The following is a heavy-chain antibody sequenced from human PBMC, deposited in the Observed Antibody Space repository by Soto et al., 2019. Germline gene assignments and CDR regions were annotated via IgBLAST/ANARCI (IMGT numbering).Heavy chain of an antibody. V-gene: IGHV2-26*01. D-gene: IGHD1-1*01. Sequence: QVTLKESGPVLVKPTETLTLTCTVSGFSLSNARMGVSWIRQPPGKALEWLAHIFSNDEKSYSTSLKSSLTISKDTSKSQVVLTMTNMDPVDTATYYCARTLTIYGMDVWGQGTTVTVSS. J-gene: IGHJ6*02. CDR1: GFSLSNARMG. CDR2: IFSNDEK. CDR3: ARTLTIYGMDV.